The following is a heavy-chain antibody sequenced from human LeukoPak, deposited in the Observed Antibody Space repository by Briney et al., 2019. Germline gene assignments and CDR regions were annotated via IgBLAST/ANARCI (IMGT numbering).Heavy chain of an antibody. CDR3: ARGYGLDSSGWYGGNWFDP. D-gene: IGHD6-19*01. J-gene: IGHJ5*02. Sequence: SETLSLTCTVSGGSISSSSYYWGWIRQPPGKWLEWIGSIYYSGSTYYNPSLKSRATISVDTSKNQFSLKLSSVTAADTAVYYCARGYGLDSSGWYGGNWFDPWGQGTLVTVSS. CDR1: GGSISSSSYY. V-gene: IGHV4-39*07. CDR2: IYYSGST.